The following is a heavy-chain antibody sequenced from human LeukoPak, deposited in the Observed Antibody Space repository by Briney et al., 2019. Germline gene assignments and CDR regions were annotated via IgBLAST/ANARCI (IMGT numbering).Heavy chain of an antibody. V-gene: IGHV3-74*01. Sequence: GGSLRLSCTASGFTLSTYWMHWVRQAPGKGLVWVSRINSEGSSTTYADSVKGRFTISRDNAKNILYLQMNSLRAEDTAVYHCARDPAPQGWFDSWGQGTLVTVSS. J-gene: IGHJ5*01. CDR1: GFTLSTYW. CDR2: INSEGSST. CDR3: ARDPAPQGWFDS.